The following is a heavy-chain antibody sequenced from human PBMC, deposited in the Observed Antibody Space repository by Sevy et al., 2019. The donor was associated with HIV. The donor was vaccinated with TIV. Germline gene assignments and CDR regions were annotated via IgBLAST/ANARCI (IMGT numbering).Heavy chain of an antibody. Sequence: GGSLRLSCAASGFTPSTYGMHWVRQAPGKGLEWVAVIGYDGGNKYYADSVKGRFTISRDNSKNTLFLQMDSLRAEDTAVYYCARDPRMYGDYLLAYFDYWGQGTLVTVSS. J-gene: IGHJ4*02. CDR2: IGYDGGNK. CDR1: GFTPSTYG. V-gene: IGHV3-33*01. CDR3: ARDPRMYGDYLLAYFDY. D-gene: IGHD2-8*01.